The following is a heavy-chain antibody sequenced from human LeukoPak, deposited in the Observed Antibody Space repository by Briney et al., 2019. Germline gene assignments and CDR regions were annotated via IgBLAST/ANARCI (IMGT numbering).Heavy chain of an antibody. CDR3: ATMVDGIGVANYYYYYMDV. D-gene: IGHD3-3*01. CDR1: GGSISSYY. J-gene: IGHJ6*03. CDR2: IYTGGST. V-gene: IGHV4-4*09. Sequence: SETLSLTCTVSGGSISSYYWSWIRQPPGKGLEWIGYIYTGGSTNYNPSLKSRVTISVDTSKNQFSLKLSSVTAADTAVYYCATMVDGIGVANYYYYYMDVWGKGTTVTVSS.